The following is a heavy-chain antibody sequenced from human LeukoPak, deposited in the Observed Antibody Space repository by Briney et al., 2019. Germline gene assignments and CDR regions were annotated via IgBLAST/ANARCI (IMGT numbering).Heavy chain of an antibody. Sequence: PGGSLRLYCAASGFTFSSHWMSWVRQAPGKGLEWVANIEPDGGEKYYVGSVKGRFTISRDNAKNSLYLQMNSLRAEDTAVYYCARVRLRSDSSGYSPFDDWGQGTLVTVSS. J-gene: IGHJ4*02. D-gene: IGHD3-22*01. CDR2: IEPDGGEK. CDR1: GFTFSSHW. V-gene: IGHV3-7*01. CDR3: ARVRLRSDSSGYSPFDD.